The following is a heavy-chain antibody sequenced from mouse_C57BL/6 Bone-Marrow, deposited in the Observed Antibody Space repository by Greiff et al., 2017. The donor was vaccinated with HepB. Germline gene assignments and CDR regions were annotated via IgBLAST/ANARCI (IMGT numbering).Heavy chain of an antibody. CDR3: AREGDYSNSWFAY. V-gene: IGHV1-81*01. D-gene: IGHD2-5*01. Sequence: VKLVESGAELARPGASVKLSCKASGYTFTSYGISWVKQRTGQGLEWIGEIYPRSGNTYYNEKFKGKATLTADKSSSTAYMELRSLTSEDSAVYFCAREGDYSNSWFAYWGQGTLVTVSA. J-gene: IGHJ3*01. CDR2: IYPRSGNT. CDR1: GYTFTSYG.